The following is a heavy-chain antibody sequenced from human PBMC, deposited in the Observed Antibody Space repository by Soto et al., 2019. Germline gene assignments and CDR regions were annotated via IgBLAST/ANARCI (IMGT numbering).Heavy chain of an antibody. V-gene: IGHV4-39*01. J-gene: IGHJ4*02. D-gene: IGHD3-22*01. CDR3: ARHLFYDSSGYYSALDY. CDR1: GGSISSSSYY. Sequence: QLQLQESGPGLVKPSETLSLTCTVSGGSISSSSYYWGWIRQPPGKGLEWVGSIYYSGSTYYNPSLKSRITISVDTCKNQFSLKLSSVTAADTAVYYCARHLFYDSSGYYSALDYWGQGTLVTVSS. CDR2: IYYSGST.